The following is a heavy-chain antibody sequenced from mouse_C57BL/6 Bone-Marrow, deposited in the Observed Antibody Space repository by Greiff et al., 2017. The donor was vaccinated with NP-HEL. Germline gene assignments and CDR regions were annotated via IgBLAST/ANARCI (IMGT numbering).Heavy chain of an antibody. D-gene: IGHD1-1*01. CDR2: ISSGGSYT. CDR1: GFTFSSYG. Sequence: EVKLQESGGDLVKPGGSLKLSCAASGFTFSSYGMSWVRQTPDKRLEWVATISSGGSYTYYPDSVKGRFTISRDNAKNTLYLQMSSLKSEDTAMYYCARHHYYGSSYGYWYFDVWGTGTTVTVSS. J-gene: IGHJ1*03. V-gene: IGHV5-6*01. CDR3: ARHHYYGSSYGYWYFDV.